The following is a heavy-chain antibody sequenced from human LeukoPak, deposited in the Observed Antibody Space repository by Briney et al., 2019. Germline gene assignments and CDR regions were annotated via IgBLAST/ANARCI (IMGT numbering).Heavy chain of an antibody. V-gene: IGHV3-21*01. D-gene: IGHD6-19*01. CDR3: ARDKEVAGIFDY. J-gene: IGHJ4*02. Sequence: GGSLRLSCAASGFTFSSYSMNWVRQAPGQGLEWVSSISSSSSYVYYADSVKGRFTISRDNAKNSLYLQMNSLRAEDTAVYYCARDKEVAGIFDYWGQGTLVTVSS. CDR1: GFTFSSYS. CDR2: ISSSSSYV.